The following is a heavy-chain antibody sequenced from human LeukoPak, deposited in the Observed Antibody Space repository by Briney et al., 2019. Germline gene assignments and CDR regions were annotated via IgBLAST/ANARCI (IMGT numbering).Heavy chain of an antibody. V-gene: IGHV3-20*04. CDR1: GFTFDDYG. CDR3: ARDRQLVPYYYYMDV. CDR2: INWNGGST. J-gene: IGHJ6*03. Sequence: GGSLRLSCAASGFTFDDYGMSWVRQAPGKGLEWVSGINWNGGSTGYADSVKGRFTISRDNAKNSLYLQMNSLRAEDTALYYCARDRQLVPYYYYMDVWGKGTTVTVSS. D-gene: IGHD6-13*01.